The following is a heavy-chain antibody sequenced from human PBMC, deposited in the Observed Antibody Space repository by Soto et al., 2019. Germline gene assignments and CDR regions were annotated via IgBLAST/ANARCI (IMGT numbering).Heavy chain of an antibody. Sequence: ASVKVSCKASGYTFTSYGISWVRQAPGQGLEWMGWISAYNGNTNYAQKLQGRVTMTTDTSTSTAYMELRSLRSDDTAVYYCAGHVRDYDFWSGYYDYYYYGMDVWGQGTTVTVSS. CDR2: ISAYNGNT. CDR3: AGHVRDYDFWSGYYDYYYYGMDV. J-gene: IGHJ6*02. V-gene: IGHV1-18*01. D-gene: IGHD3-3*01. CDR1: GYTFTSYG.